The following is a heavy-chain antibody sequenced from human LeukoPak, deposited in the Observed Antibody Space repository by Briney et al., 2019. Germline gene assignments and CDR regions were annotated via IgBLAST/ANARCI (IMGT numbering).Heavy chain of an antibody. CDR1: GFTFSSYA. CDR2: ISGSGGST. Sequence: PGGSLRLSCAASGFTFSSYAMSRVRQAPGKGLEWVSAISGSGGSTYYADSVKGRFTISRDNAKNSLYLQMNSLRAEDTAVYYCARDHDFWSGHRAFDIWGQGTMVTVSS. CDR3: ARDHDFWSGHRAFDI. D-gene: IGHD3-3*01. J-gene: IGHJ3*02. V-gene: IGHV3-23*01.